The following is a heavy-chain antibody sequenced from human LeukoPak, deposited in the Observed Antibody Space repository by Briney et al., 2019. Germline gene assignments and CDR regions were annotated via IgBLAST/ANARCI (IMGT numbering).Heavy chain of an antibody. D-gene: IGHD3-22*01. J-gene: IGHJ5*02. V-gene: IGHV3-7*03. CDR1: GFTFSNYW. CDR2: IKQDGSEK. CDR3: ARDSGYVRGWFDP. Sequence: PGGSLRLSCAASGFTFSNYWMTWVRQAPGKGLEWVANIKQDGSEKYYVDSVKGRFTISRDNTKNSLYLQMNSLRAEDTAVYYCARDSGYVRGWFDPWGQGTLVTVSS.